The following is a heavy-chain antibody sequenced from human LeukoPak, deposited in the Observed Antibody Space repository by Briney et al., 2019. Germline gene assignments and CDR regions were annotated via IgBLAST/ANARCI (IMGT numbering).Heavy chain of an antibody. CDR1: GFTVSSNY. V-gene: IGHV3-53*01. D-gene: IGHD1-26*01. CDR3: ARSLHYYFDY. J-gene: IGHJ4*02. CDR2: IYSGGST. Sequence: GGSLRFSCAASGFTVSSNYMSWVRQAPGKGLEWVSVIYSGGSTYYADSVKGRFTISRDNSKNTLYLQMNSLRAEDTAVYYCARSLHYYFDYWGQGTLVTVSS.